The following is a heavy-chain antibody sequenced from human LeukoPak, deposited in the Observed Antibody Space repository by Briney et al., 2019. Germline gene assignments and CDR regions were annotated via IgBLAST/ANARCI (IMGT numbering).Heavy chain of an antibody. D-gene: IGHD6-13*01. V-gene: IGHV3-64D*06. Sequence: SCKASGYTFTSYYMHWVRQAPGKGLEYVSAISANGGSTYYADSVRGRFTISRDTSKNTLYLQMSSLRAEDTAMYHCVKDLYKGDSASWYFFHYWGQGTLVTVSS. CDR3: VKDLYKGDSASWYFFHY. CDR2: ISANGGST. CDR1: GYTFTSYY. J-gene: IGHJ4*02.